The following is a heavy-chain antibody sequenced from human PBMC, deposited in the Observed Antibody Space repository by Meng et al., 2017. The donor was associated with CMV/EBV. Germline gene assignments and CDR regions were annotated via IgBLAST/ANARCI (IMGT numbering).Heavy chain of an antibody. CDR3: ARGPFQLLYYLDY. V-gene: IGHV4-34*01. Sequence: LRLSCAVYGGSFSGYYWSWIRQPPGKGLEWIGEINHSGSTNYNPSLKSRVTISVDTSKNQFSLKLSSVTAADTAVYYCARGPFQLLYYLDYWGQGTLVTVSS. CDR1: GGSFSGYY. D-gene: IGHD2-2*02. J-gene: IGHJ4*02. CDR2: INHSGST.